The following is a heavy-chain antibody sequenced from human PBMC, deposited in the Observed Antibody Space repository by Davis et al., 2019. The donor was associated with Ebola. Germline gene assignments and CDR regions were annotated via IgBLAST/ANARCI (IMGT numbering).Heavy chain of an antibody. CDR1: GGSISSSSYY. D-gene: IGHD3-10*01. CDR2: IYYSGST. Sequence: PSETLSLTCTVSGGSISSSSYYWSWIRQPPGKGLEWIGYIYYSGSTNYNPSLKSRVTISVDTSKNQFSLKLSSVTAADTAVYYCARGFLWFGELAAFDIWGQGTMVTVSS. V-gene: IGHV4-61*01. CDR3: ARGFLWFGELAAFDI. J-gene: IGHJ3*02.